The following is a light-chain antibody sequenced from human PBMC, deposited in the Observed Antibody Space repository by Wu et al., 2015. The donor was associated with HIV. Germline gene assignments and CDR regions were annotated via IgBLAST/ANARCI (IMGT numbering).Light chain of an antibody. CDR2: GAS. Sequence: EIVMTQSPATLSVSPGERATLSCRASQSVRSNLAWYQQKPGQAPSLLIYGASTRATGIPARFSGSGSGTEFTLTISSLQSEDFAVYYCLQYNHWLLYSFGQGTKLEIK. J-gene: IGKJ2*03. CDR1: QSVRSN. V-gene: IGKV3-15*01. CDR3: LQYNHWLLYS.